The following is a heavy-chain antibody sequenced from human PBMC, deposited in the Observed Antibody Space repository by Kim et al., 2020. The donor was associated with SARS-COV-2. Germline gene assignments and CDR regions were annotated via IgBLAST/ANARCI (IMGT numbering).Heavy chain of an antibody. D-gene: IGHD6-19*01. CDR2: MSFDGSNK. V-gene: IGHV3-30*18. CDR3: AKDDQGAVAGRIDY. Sequence: GGSLRLSCAASGFPFSSYGMHWVRQAPGKGLEWVAVMSFDGSNKYYANSVKGRFTISRDNSKNTLYLQMNSLRVEDTAVYFCAKDDQGAVAGRIDYWGQG. CDR1: GFPFSSYG. J-gene: IGHJ4*02.